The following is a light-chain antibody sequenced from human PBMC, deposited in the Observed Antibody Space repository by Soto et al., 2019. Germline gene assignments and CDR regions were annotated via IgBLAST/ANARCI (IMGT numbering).Light chain of an antibody. CDR2: GTS. J-gene: IGKJ4*01. Sequence: EIVLTQSPGTLSLSPGERATLSCRASQSVSSTHLAWYQQKPGQAPRLLIYGTSSRATGIPDRFSGSGSVTDFTLTISRLEPEDSAVYHCHQYNNAPLTFGGGTKVEIK. CDR1: QSVSSTH. V-gene: IGKV3-20*01. CDR3: HQYNNAPLT.